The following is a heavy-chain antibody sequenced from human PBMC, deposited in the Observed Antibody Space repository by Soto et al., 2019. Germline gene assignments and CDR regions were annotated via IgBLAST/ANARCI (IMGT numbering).Heavy chain of an antibody. Sequence: SETLSLTCTVSGGSISSYYWSWIRQPPGKGLEWIGYIYYSGSTNYNPSLKSRVTISVDTSKNQFSLKLSSVTAADTAVYYCAREHYYDSSGRFDYWGQGTLVTVSS. CDR3: AREHYYDSSGRFDY. D-gene: IGHD3-22*01. J-gene: IGHJ4*02. V-gene: IGHV4-59*01. CDR1: GGSISSYY. CDR2: IYYSGST.